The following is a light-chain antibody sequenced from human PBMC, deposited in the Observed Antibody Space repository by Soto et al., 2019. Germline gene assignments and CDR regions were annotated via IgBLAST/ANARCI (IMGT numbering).Light chain of an antibody. V-gene: IGKV3-20*01. Sequence: EIILTQSPATLSLSPGERATLSCRASQSVSSSYLAWYQQKPGQAPRLLIYGASSRATGIPDRFSGSGSGTEFTLTISSLQSEDFAVYYCQQYEKWPPSITFGQGTRLEIK. CDR2: GAS. J-gene: IGKJ5*01. CDR3: QQYEKWPPSIT. CDR1: QSVSSSY.